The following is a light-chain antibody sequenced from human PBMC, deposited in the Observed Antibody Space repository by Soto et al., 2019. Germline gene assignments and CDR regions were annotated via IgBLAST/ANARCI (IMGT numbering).Light chain of an antibody. CDR2: GAS. Sequence: EIVMTQSPATLSVSPGEGATLSCRASQSVSSKLAWYQQKPGQAPRLLIYGASTRATDIPARFSGSGSGTEFTLTISSLQSEDFAVYYCQQRSNWPPWTFGQGTKVDI. J-gene: IGKJ1*01. CDR3: QQRSNWPPWT. CDR1: QSVSSK. V-gene: IGKV3-15*01.